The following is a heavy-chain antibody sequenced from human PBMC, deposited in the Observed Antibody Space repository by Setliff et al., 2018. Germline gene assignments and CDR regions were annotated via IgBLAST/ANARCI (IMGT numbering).Heavy chain of an antibody. J-gene: IGHJ5*02. CDR3: ARGRRDGYKGGFDP. D-gene: IGHD5-12*01. CDR1: GYSFTSHW. CDR2: IYPRDSDT. V-gene: IGHV5-51*01. Sequence: GESLKISCKVSGYSFTSHWIGWVRQMPGKGLEWMGVIYPRDSDTRYSPSFQGQVTISADKSISTAYLQWRSLKASDTAMYYCARGRRDGYKGGFDPWGQGTQVTVSS.